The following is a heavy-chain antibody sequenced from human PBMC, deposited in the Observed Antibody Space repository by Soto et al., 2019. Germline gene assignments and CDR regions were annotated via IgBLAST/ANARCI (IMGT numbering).Heavy chain of an antibody. J-gene: IGHJ4*02. CDR2: INAGNGNT. CDR3: ASESYGGEFGY. Sequence: ASVKVSCKASGYTFTSYYMHWVRQAPGQGLEWMGWINAGNGNTKYSQKFQGRVTITRDTSASTAYMELSSMRSEDTAVYYCASESYGGEFGYWGQGTLVTVSS. CDR1: GYTFTSYY. D-gene: IGHD4-17*01. V-gene: IGHV1-3*01.